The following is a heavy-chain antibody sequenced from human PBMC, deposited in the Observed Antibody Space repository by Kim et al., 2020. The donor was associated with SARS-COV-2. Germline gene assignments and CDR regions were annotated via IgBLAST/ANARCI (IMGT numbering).Heavy chain of an antibody. CDR1: GGSISSGGYY. J-gene: IGHJ6*02. Sequence: SETLSLTCTVSGGSISSGGYYWSWIRQHPGKGLEWIGYTYYSGSIHYNPSLKSRVTISVDTSKNQFSLKLSSVTAADTAMYYCARDKKAAAGYYYYYGMDVWGRGTTITVSS. D-gene: IGHD6-13*01. CDR3: ARDKKAAAGYYYYYGMDV. V-gene: IGHV4-31*03. CDR2: TYYSGSI.